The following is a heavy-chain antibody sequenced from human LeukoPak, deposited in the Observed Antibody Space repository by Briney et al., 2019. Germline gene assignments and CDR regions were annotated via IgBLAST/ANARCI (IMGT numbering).Heavy chain of an antibody. Sequence: ASVKVSCKASGGTFSSYAISWLRQAPGQGLEWMGRIIPIFGTANYAQKFQGRVTITTDESTSTAYMELSSLRSEDTAVYYCAREQRGYSYGHDAFDIWGQGTMVTVSS. CDR2: IIPIFGTA. J-gene: IGHJ3*02. CDR3: AREQRGYSYGHDAFDI. V-gene: IGHV1-69*05. CDR1: GGTFSSYA. D-gene: IGHD5-18*01.